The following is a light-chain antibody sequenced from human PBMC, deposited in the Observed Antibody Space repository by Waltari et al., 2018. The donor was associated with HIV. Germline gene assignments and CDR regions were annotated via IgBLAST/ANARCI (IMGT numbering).Light chain of an antibody. CDR3: QQYNNWPLT. V-gene: IGKV3-15*01. J-gene: IGKJ1*01. Sequence: EIVMTQSPATLSVSPGERATLSCRASQSVSSSLAWYQQKPGQAPRLLSYGASTRATGIPARFSGSGSGTEFTLTISSLQSEDFGVYYCQQYNNWPLTFGQGTKVEIK. CDR2: GAS. CDR1: QSVSSS.